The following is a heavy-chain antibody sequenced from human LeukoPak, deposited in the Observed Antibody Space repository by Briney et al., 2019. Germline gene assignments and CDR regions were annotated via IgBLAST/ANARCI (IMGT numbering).Heavy chain of an antibody. V-gene: IGHV3-7*01. J-gene: IGHJ6*02. CDR2: IKQDGSEK. CDR1: GFTFSSYW. Sequence: PGGSLRLSCAASGFTFSSYWMSWVRQAPGKGLEWVANIKQDGSEKYYVDSVKARFTISRDNAKNSLYLQMNSLRAEDTTVYYCARDGIVGVTLYYYGMDVWGQGTTVTVSS. CDR3: ARDGIVGVTLYYYGMDV. D-gene: IGHD1-26*01.